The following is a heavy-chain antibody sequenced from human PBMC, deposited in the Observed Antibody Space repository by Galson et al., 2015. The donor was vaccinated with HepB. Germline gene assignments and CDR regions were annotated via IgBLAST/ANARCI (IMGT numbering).Heavy chain of an antibody. CDR2: ISGSGSFI. CDR3: ARERQVLRDFDY. D-gene: IGHD6-25*01. V-gene: IGHV3-11*01. CDR1: GFTFTDHY. J-gene: IGHJ4*02. Sequence: SLRLSCAASGFTFTDHYMSWIRQAPGKGLEWVSYISGSGSFINYADSVKGRFTMSRDNAKNSVYLQLNSPRVEDTAVYYCARERQVLRDFDYWGQGTLVTVSS.